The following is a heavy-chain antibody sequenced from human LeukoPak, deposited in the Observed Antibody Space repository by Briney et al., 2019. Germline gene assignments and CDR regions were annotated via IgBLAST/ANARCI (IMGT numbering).Heavy chain of an antibody. CDR1: GGSISSGDYY. D-gene: IGHD3-22*01. V-gene: IGHV4-30-4*01. J-gene: IGHJ5*02. CDR2: MYYSGST. CDR3: ARPYYYDSSIDP. Sequence: SETLSLTCTVSGGSISSGDYYWSWIRQPPGKGLEWIAYMYYSGSTYYNPSLKSRVTMSADTSKNQLSLKLSSVTAADTAVYYCARPYYYDSSIDPWGQGILVTVSS.